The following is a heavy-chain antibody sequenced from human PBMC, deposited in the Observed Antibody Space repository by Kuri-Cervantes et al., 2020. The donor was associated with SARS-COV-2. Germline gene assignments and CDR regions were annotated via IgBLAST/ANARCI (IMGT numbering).Heavy chain of an antibody. Sequence: GESLKISCAASGFTFSSYAMSWVRQAPGKGLEWVSAISGSGGSTYYADSVKGRFTISRDNSKNTLYLQMNSLRAEDTAVYYCARANHYDSSGYLDAFDIWGQGTMVTVSS. J-gene: IGHJ3*02. CDR3: ARANHYDSSGYLDAFDI. CDR1: GFTFSSYA. CDR2: ISGSGGST. D-gene: IGHD3-22*01. V-gene: IGHV3-23*01.